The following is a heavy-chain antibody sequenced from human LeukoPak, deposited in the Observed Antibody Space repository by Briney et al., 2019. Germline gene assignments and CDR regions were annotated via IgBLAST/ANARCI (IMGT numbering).Heavy chain of an antibody. CDR2: INTASNYI. CDR3: ARDRRDRGDYVPDY. CDR1: GFTLSSYS. D-gene: IGHD4-17*01. V-gene: IGHV3-21*03. Sequence: GGSLRLSCVASGFTLSSYSMNWVRQAPGKGLEWAAYINTASNYIFYGDAVKGRFTVSRDNARNSVYLQMDSLRDDDTGFYYCARDRRDRGDYVPDYWGQGTLVTVSS. J-gene: IGHJ4*02.